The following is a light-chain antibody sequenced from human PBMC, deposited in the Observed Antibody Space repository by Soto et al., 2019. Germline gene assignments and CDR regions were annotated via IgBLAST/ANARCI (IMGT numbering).Light chain of an antibody. CDR2: AAS. J-gene: IGKJ5*01. CDR3: QESYSTPIT. Sequence: DIQMAQSPSSLSASVGDRVTITCQASQSINSYLNWYQQKPGKAPNLLIYAASSLQSGVPSRFSGSGSGTDFTLTISSLQPEDFATYFCQESYSTPITFGQGTRLEIK. V-gene: IGKV1-39*01. CDR1: QSINSY.